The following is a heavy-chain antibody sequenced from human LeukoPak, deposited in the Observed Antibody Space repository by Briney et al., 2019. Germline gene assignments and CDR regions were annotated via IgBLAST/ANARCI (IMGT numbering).Heavy chain of an antibody. CDR2: IYTDGST. D-gene: IGHD3-16*01. J-gene: IGHJ4*02. CDR1: GFTVSSHY. V-gene: IGHV3-66*01. CDR3: ARDRPAGGVGDFDH. Sequence: GGSLRLSCVASGFTVSSHYMSWVRQAPGKGLEWGSAIYTDGSTYYAGSVKGRFTISRDNSENTLYLQMNSLRVEDTAVYYCARDRPAGGVGDFDHWGQGTLVTVSS.